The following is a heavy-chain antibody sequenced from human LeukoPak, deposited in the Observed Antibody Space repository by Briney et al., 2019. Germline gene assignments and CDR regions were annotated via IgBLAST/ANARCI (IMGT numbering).Heavy chain of an antibody. CDR3: AKDMGPAAAIRLDY. CDR2: ISWNSGSI. J-gene: IGHJ4*02. V-gene: IGHV3-9*01. Sequence: PGGSLRLSCAASGFTFDDYAMHWVRQAPGKGLEWVSGISWNSGSIGYADSVKGRFTISRDNAKNSLYLQMNSLRAEDTALYYCAKDMGPAAAIRLDYWGQGTLVTVSS. CDR1: GFTFDDYA. D-gene: IGHD2-2*01.